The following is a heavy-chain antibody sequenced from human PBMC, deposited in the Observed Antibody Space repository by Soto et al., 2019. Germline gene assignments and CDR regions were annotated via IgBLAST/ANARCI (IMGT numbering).Heavy chain of an antibody. J-gene: IGHJ3*02. D-gene: IGHD3-10*01. V-gene: IGHV5-10-1*01. CDR1: GYSFTRYW. CDR3: ARIIWFGDIEAFDI. CDR2: IDPSDSYT. Sequence: GESLKISCRGSGYSFTRYWISWVRQMPGKGLEWMGRIDPSDSYTNYSPSFQGHVTISADKSISTAYLQWSSLKASDTAMYYCARIIWFGDIEAFDIWGQGTMVTVSS.